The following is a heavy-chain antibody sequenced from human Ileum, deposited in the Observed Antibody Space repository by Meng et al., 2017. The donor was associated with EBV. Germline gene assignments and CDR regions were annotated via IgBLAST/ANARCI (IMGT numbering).Heavy chain of an antibody. CDR1: GFTFSTYW. CDR3: SRDLAGPFDD. Sequence: EVQLGEAGGALVQPGGSLRLSCAVSGFTFSTYWMHWVRQAPGKGLVWISRINENGGTTTYADSVRGRFTISRDNTKNTLYLEMNNLRDDDTAVYFCSRDLAGPFDDWGQGTLVTVSS. J-gene: IGHJ4*02. V-gene: IGHV3-74*03. CDR2: INENGGTT.